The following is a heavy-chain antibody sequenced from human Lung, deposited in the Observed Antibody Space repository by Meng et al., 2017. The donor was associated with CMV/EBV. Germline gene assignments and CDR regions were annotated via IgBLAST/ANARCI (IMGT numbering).Heavy chain of an antibody. CDR2: IYYDGTT. CDR3: AKAYSSSSVGTNRGFDY. CDR1: GDSITSSSFY. Sequence: SETLSLXCTVSGDSITSSSFYWGWIRQPPGKGLEWVGSIYYDGTTSYNPSLKSRVTISFDTSKNQFSLKLSSVTAADTAVYYCAKAYSSSSVGTNRGFDYWXQGTXVTVSS. D-gene: IGHD6-6*01. V-gene: IGHV4-39*07. J-gene: IGHJ4*02.